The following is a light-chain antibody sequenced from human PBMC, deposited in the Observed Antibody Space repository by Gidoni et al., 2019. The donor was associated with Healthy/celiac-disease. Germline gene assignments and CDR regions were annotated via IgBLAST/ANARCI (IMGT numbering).Light chain of an antibody. J-gene: IGKJ4*01. CDR2: GAS. Sequence: GDTATLSCRASQAINSNLAWYQQRPGQAPRLLIYGASTRATGIPARFSGSGSGTEFTLTISSLQFEDFAVYYCHQYRNWPSLTFGGATKVDIK. CDR1: QAINSN. V-gene: IGKV3-15*01. CDR3: HQYRNWPSLT.